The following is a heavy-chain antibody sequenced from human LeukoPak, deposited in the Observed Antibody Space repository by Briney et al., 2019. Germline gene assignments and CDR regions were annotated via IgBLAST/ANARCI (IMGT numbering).Heavy chain of an antibody. V-gene: IGHV4-31*03. CDR2: IYYSGST. J-gene: IGHJ4*02. D-gene: IGHD5-18*01. CDR3: ATGKGYSYGREGYYFDY. CDR1: GGSISSGGYY. Sequence: PSETLSLTCTVSGGSISSGGYYWSWIRQHPGKGLEWIGYIYYSGSTYYNPSLKSRVTISVDTSKNQFSLKLSSVTAADTAVYYCATGKGYSYGREGYYFDYWGQGTLVTVS.